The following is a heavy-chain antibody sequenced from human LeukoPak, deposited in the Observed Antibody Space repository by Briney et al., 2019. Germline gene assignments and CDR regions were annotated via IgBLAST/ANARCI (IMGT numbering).Heavy chain of an antibody. CDR1: GFIFGDCY. D-gene: IGHD6-19*01. V-gene: IGHV3-11*01. J-gene: IGHJ4*02. CDR2: ISSTGNDK. Sequence: GGSLRLSCAASGFIFGDCYVSWIRQAPGKGLEWISYISSTGNDKKYADSVKGRFTISKDHAKKSVQLEMNSLRDGDAAIYYCAREAVGGRYFDYWGQGTLVAVSS. CDR3: AREAVGGRYFDY.